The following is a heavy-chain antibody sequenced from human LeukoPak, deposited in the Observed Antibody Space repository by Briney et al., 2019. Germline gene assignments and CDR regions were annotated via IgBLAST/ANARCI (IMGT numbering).Heavy chain of an antibody. V-gene: IGHV4-59*08. CDR1: GGSMNSYY. CDR3: ARHVWLQPFDY. D-gene: IGHD3-9*01. J-gene: IGHJ4*02. CDR2: IYYSGSS. Sequence: SETLSLTCSVSGGSMNSYYWSWIRQSPGKGLEWIGYIYYSGSSNYNPSLKSRVTISVDTSKNQFSLKLSSVTAADAAVYYCARHVWLQPFDYWGQGSLVTVSS.